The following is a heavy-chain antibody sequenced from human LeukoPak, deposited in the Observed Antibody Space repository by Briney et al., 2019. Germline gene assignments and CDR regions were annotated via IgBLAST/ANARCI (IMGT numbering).Heavy chain of an antibody. D-gene: IGHD1-26*01. CDR1: GFTFTSSA. CDR2: IVVGSGNT. CDR3: AADSGSYREIDY. V-gene: IGHV1-58*01. Sequence: VASVKVSCKASGFTFTSSAVQWVRQARGQRLEWIGWIVVGSGNTNYAQKFQERVTITRDMSTSTAYMELSSLRSEDTAVYYCAADSGSYREIDYWGQGTLVTVSS. J-gene: IGHJ4*02.